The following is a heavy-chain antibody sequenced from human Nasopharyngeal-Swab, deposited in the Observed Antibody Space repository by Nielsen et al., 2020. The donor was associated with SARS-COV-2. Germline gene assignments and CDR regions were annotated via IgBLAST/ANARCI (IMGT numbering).Heavy chain of an antibody. D-gene: IGHD2-2*01. J-gene: IGHJ6*02. CDR3: ARGIVVVPAAMGGFHYYYYGMDV. V-gene: IGHV4-39*01. CDR2: IYYSGST. Sequence: SETLSLTCTVSGGSISSSSYYWGWIRQPPGKGLEWIGSIYYSGSTYYNPSLKSRVTISVDTSKNQFSLKLSSVTAADTAVYYCARGIVVVPAAMGGFHYYYYGMDVWGQGTTVTVSS. CDR1: GGSISSSSYY.